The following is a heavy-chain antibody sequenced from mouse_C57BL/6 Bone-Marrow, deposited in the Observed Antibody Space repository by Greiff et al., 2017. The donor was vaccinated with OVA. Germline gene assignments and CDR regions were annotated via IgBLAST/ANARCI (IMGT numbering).Heavy chain of an antibody. J-gene: IGHJ4*01. Sequence: VQLQQPGAELVKPGASVKMSCKASGYTFTSYWITWVKQRPGQGLEWIGDIYPGSGSTNYNEKFKSKATLTVDTSSSTAYMQLSSLTSEDSAVYDCATRITTVVGAMDYWGQGTSVTVSS. D-gene: IGHD1-1*01. CDR1: GYTFTSYW. V-gene: IGHV1-55*01. CDR2: IYPGSGST. CDR3: ATRITTVVGAMDY.